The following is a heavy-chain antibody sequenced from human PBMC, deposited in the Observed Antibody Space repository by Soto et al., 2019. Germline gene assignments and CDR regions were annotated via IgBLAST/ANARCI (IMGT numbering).Heavy chain of an antibody. CDR1: VGSFSGYY. Sequence: SETLSLNCAVYVGSFSGYYWSWIRQPPGKGLEWIGEVNHSGSTNYNPSLKSRVTISLDTSKNQLSLNLNSVTAADTAVYYCARGHRVSAALRPARWFGPWGLGTLVTVSS. V-gene: IGHV4-34*01. CDR2: VNHSGST. D-gene: IGHD2-15*01. J-gene: IGHJ5*02. CDR3: ARGHRVSAALRPARWFGP.